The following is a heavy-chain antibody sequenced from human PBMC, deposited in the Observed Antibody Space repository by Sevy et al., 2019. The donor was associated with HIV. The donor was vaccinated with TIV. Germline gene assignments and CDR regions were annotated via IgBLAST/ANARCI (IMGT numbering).Heavy chain of an antibody. CDR2: ISYDGSNK. V-gene: IGHV3-30-3*01. Sequence: GGSLRLSCAASGFTFSSYATHWVRQAPGKGLEWVAVISYDGSNKYYADSVKGRFTISRDNSKNTLYLQMNSLRAEDTAVYYCAREACSSTSCFDYWGQGTLVTVSS. D-gene: IGHD2-2*01. CDR3: AREACSSTSCFDY. CDR1: GFTFSSYA. J-gene: IGHJ4*02.